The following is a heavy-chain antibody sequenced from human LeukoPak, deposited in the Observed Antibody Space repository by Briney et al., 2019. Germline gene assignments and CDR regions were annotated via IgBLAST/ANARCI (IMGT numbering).Heavy chain of an antibody. CDR3: ARRITAPWNWFDP. CDR1: GYRFTSYW. J-gene: IGHJ5*02. Sequence: GESLQISCKGSGYRFTSYWIGWVRPMPGKGLEGMGIIYPGDSDTRYSPSFQGQVTISADKSISTAYLQWSSLKASDTAMYYCARRITAPWNWFDPWGQGTLVTVSS. V-gene: IGHV5-51*01. D-gene: IGHD6-6*01. CDR2: IYPGDSDT.